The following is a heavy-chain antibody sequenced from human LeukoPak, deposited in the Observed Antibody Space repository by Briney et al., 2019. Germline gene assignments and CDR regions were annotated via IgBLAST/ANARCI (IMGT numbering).Heavy chain of an antibody. CDR3: ARERQRRDILTGYDAFDI. CDR1: GFTFSSNE. Sequence: GASLRLSCAASGFTFSSNEMYWVREAPGKGQEWGSYISSSGSTIYYADSVRGRFTISRDTARTSLYMQMNSLRAEDTAVYYCARERQRRDILTGYDAFDIWGQGTMVTVSS. J-gene: IGHJ3*02. V-gene: IGHV3-48*03. CDR2: ISSSGSTI. D-gene: IGHD3-9*01.